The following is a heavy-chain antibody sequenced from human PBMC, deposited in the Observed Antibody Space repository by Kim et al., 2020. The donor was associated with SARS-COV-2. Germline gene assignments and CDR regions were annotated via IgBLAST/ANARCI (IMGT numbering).Heavy chain of an antibody. Sequence: SETLSLTCAVYGGSFSGYYWSWIRQPPGKGLEWIGEINHSGSTNYNPSLKSRVTISVDTSKNQFSLKLSSVTAADTAGYYCARRAPDYYDILTGFSVGGMDVWGQGTTVTVSS. V-gene: IGHV4-34*01. CDR3: ARRAPDYYDILTGFSVGGMDV. D-gene: IGHD3-9*01. J-gene: IGHJ6*02. CDR2: INHSGST. CDR1: GGSFSGYY.